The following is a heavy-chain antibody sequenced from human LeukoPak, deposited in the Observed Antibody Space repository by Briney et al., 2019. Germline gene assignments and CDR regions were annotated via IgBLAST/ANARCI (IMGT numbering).Heavy chain of an antibody. Sequence: GESLKISCRGSGYRFTAYWIAWVRQMPGKGLEWMATIYPGDSATTYRPSFQGQVAISADNSTTTAYLQWSSLKAADTAMDYCARPAAGLGGFDYWGQGTLVTVSS. D-gene: IGHD3-16*01. CDR1: GYRFTAYW. V-gene: IGHV5-51*01. J-gene: IGHJ4*02. CDR3: ARPAAGLGGFDY. CDR2: IYPGDSAT.